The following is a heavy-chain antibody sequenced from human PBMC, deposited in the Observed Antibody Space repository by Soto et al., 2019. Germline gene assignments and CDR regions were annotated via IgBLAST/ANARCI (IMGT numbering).Heavy chain of an antibody. CDR1: GGSFSGYY. Sequence: SETLSLTCAVYGGSFSGYYWSWIRRPPGKGLEWIGEINHSGSTNYNPSLKSRVTISVDTSKNQFSLKLSSVTAADTAVYYCARGEYSSGWTYYYYYGMDVWGQGTTVTVSS. V-gene: IGHV4-34*01. J-gene: IGHJ6*02. CDR3: ARGEYSSGWTYYYYYGMDV. CDR2: INHSGST. D-gene: IGHD6-19*01.